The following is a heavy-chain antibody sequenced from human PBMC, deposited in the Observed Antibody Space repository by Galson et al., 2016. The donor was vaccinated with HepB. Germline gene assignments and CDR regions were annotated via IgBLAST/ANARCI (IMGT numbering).Heavy chain of an antibody. J-gene: IGHJ6*04. CDR1: GFAFSIHD. CDR3: ARGKSLLTMPWNYGLDV. Sequence: SLRLSCAASGFAFSIHDMHWVRQVTGKGLEWVSAIETAGDTYYPDSVKGRFTISRENAKNSLYLQMNDLRAGDTAVDYCARGKSLLTMPWNYGLDVWGKGTAVTVSS. CDR2: IETAGDT. D-gene: IGHD1-1*01. V-gene: IGHV3-13*01.